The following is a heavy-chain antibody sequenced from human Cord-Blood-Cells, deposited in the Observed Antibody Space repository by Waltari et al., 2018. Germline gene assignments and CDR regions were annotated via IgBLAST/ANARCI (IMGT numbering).Heavy chain of an antibody. CDR3: ARVPPPPTGYYFDY. CDR1: GFTFSSYE. CDR2: ISSSGSTI. Sequence: EVQLVESGGGLVQPGGSLRLSCAASGFTFSSYEMNWVRQAPGKGLEWVSYISSSGSTIYYADSWKGRFTISRDNAKNSLYLQMNSLRAEDTAVYYCARVPPPPTGYYFDYWGQGTLVTVSS. V-gene: IGHV3-48*03. J-gene: IGHJ4*02.